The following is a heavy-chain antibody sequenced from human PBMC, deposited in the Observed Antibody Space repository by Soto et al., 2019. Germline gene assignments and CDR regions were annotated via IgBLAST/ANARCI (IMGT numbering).Heavy chain of an antibody. J-gene: IGHJ5*02. D-gene: IGHD5-12*01. CDR1: GFTFGRYG. CDR3: AKGRQWLHNNWFDP. V-gene: IGHV3-30*18. Sequence: PWGSLILSCASSGFTFGRYGMHWVRQAPGKGLEWVTVISYDGSNKYYADSVKGRFTASRDNSKNTLYLQMNSLRAEDTAVYYCAKGRQWLHNNWFDPWGQGTLVTVS. CDR2: ISYDGSNK.